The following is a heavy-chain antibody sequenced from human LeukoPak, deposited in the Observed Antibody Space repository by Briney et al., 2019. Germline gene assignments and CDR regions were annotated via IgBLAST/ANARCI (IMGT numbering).Heavy chain of an antibody. CDR2: ISSDGSNK. Sequence: GRSLILSCAASKFTFSNYGMHWVRQAPGKGLEWVAVISSDGSNKYYADSVKGRFTISRDNSKNTLYLQMNSLRAEDTAVYYCAKCPSGVLRYFAPIDYWGQGTLVTVSS. V-gene: IGHV3-30*18. CDR3: AKCPSGVLRYFAPIDY. CDR1: KFTFSNYG. D-gene: IGHD3-9*01. J-gene: IGHJ4*02.